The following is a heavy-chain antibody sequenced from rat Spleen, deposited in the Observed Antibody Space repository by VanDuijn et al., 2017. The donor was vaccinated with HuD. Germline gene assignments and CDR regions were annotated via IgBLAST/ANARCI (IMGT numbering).Heavy chain of an antibody. J-gene: IGHJ2*01. CDR1: GFTFSNFD. D-gene: IGHD1-5*01. V-gene: IGHV5S13*01. CDR2: ISPSGVT. CDR3: ARLRYNPFDY. Sequence: EVQLVESGGGLVQPGRSLKLSCAASGFTFSNFDMAWVRQAPTKGLEWVTSISPSGVTYYRGSVKGRFTISRDNAKNTQYLQMDSLRSEDTATYYCARLRYNPFDYWGQGVMVTVSS.